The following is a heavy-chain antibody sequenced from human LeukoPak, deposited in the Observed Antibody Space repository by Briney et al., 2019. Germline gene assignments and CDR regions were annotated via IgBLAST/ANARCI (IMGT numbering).Heavy chain of an antibody. CDR2: INSDGINT. D-gene: IGHD3-22*01. Sequence: GGSLRLSCAASGFTFSNYWMHWVRQAPGKGLGGVSRINSDGINTNYADSVKGGFTISRDNAKNTLNLQMNSLRAEDTAVYYCARYLGQYYDTSDNWFDPWGQGTLVTVSS. CDR3: ARYLGQYYDTSDNWFDP. CDR1: GFTFSNYW. J-gene: IGHJ5*02. V-gene: IGHV3-74*01.